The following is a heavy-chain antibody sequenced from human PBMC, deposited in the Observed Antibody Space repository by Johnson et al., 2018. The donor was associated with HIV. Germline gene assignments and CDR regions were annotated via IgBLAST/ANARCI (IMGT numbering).Heavy chain of an antibody. J-gene: IGHJ3*02. CDR3: ARTDSAPAHDAFDI. D-gene: IGHD4-11*01. CDR2: ISSSGSTI. V-gene: IGHV3-11*04. CDR1: GFTFSDYY. Sequence: QLVESGGGLVKPGGSLRLSCAASGFTFSDYYMSWIRQAPGKGLEWVSYISSSGSTIYYADSVKGRFTISRDNAKHSLYLQMNSLRAEDTAVYYCARTDSAPAHDAFDIWGQGTMVTVSS.